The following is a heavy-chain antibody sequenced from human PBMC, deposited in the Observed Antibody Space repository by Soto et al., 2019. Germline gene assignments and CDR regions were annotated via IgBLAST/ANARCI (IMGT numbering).Heavy chain of an antibody. J-gene: IGHJ4*02. CDR2: IGTAGDT. CDR3: ARGALYYDILTGYYHFDY. D-gene: IGHD3-9*01. V-gene: IGHV3-13*01. CDR1: GFTFSSYD. Sequence: PGGSLRLSCAASGFTFSSYDMHWVRQATGKGLEWVSAIGTAGDTYYPGSVKGRFTISRENAKNSLYLQMNSLRAEDTAVYYCARGALYYDILTGYYHFDYWGQGTLVTVSS.